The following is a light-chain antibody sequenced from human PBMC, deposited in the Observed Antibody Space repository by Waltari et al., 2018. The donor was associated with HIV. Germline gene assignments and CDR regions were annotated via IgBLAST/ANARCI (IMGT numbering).Light chain of an antibody. Sequence: EIVLTQSPGTLSWSPGERATLSCRASQSVSSSYLAWYQQKPGQAPRLLIYGASSRATGIPDRFSGSGSGTDFTLTISRLEPEDFAVYYCQQYGSSRWTFGQGTKVEIK. J-gene: IGKJ1*01. CDR2: GAS. V-gene: IGKV3-20*01. CDR1: QSVSSSY. CDR3: QQYGSSRWT.